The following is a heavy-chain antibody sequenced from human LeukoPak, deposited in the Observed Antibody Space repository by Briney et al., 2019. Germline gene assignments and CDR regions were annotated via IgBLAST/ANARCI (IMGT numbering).Heavy chain of an antibody. D-gene: IGHD1-1*01. CDR2: VTSDNRDT. CDR3: ARESHEYWNDY. Sequence: GASVKGSCRASGDNFSAYGMTWVRQAPGQGLEWMGWVTSDNRDTKYAPKFQGRVTMTTDMSSTTAYMELRSLRSDDTAVYYCARESHEYWNDYWGQGTLVTVSS. J-gene: IGHJ4*02. CDR1: GDNFSAYG. V-gene: IGHV1-18*01.